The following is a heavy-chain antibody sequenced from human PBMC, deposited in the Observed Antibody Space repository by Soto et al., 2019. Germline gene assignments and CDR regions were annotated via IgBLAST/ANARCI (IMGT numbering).Heavy chain of an antibody. D-gene: IGHD6-13*01. CDR3: SRDLAAAGY. J-gene: IGHJ4*02. CDR2: INPNGGST. CDR1: GYIFINYY. Sequence: QVHLVQSGAEVKKPGASVKVSCKASGYIFINYYIHWVRQAPGQGLEWIGIINPNGGSTNYAQKFRGRVTMARDTSRSTVHMDLGSRRFDVTAVFYCSRDLAAAGYWGQGTLGTVST. V-gene: IGHV1-46*01.